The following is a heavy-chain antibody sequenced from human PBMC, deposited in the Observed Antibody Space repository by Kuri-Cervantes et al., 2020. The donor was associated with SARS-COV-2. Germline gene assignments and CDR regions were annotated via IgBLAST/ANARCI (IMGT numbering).Heavy chain of an antibody. CDR3: ARDVRYSGSYQCTS. CDR2: ISSSSNYI. V-gene: IGHV3-21*01. Sequence: GESLKISCAASGFTFSSYSMNWVRQAPGKGLEWVSFISSSSNYIYYADSLKGRFTISRDNAKNSLYLQMNSPRAEDTAVYYCARDVRYSGSYQCTSWGQGTVVTVSS. D-gene: IGHD1-26*01. CDR1: GFTFSSYS. J-gene: IGHJ5*02.